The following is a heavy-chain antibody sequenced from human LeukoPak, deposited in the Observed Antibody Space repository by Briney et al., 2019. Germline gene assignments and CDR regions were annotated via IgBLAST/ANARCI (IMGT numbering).Heavy chain of an antibody. CDR1: GLTFSGSA. Sequence: PGGSLRLSCAASGLTFSGSAIHWVRQASGKGLEWVGRIRSKANSYTTAYTASVKGRFTISRDDSKNTAYLQMNSLKTEDTAVYYCAKVGSVTIFGVVTPRDYFDYWGQGTLVTVSS. CDR2: IRSKANSYTT. CDR3: AKVGSVTIFGVVTPRDYFDY. D-gene: IGHD3-3*01. J-gene: IGHJ4*02. V-gene: IGHV3-73*01.